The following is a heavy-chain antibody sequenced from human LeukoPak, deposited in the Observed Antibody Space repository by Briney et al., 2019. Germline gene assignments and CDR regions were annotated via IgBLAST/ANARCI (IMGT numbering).Heavy chain of an antibody. CDR1: GGTFSSYA. D-gene: IGHD6-6*01. CDR3: TLGSSSSLGEFDY. V-gene: IGHV1-69*06. J-gene: IGHJ4*02. Sequence: SVKVSCKASGGTFSSYAISWVRQAPGQGLEWMGGIIPIFGTANYAQKFQGRVTITADKSTSTAYMELSSLRSEDTAVYYCTLGSSSSLGEFDYWGQGTLVTVSS. CDR2: IIPIFGTA.